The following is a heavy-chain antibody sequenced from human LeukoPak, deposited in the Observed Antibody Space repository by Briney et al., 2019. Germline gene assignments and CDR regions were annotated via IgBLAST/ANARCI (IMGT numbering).Heavy chain of an antibody. CDR2: INQDGSDK. CDR1: GFTFSSSS. CDR3: ARGALSRPFDY. D-gene: IGHD2-15*01. J-gene: IGHJ4*02. Sequence: PGESLRLSCTASGFTFSSSSMSWVRQVPGKGLEWVANINQDGSDKYCVDSVKGRFTISRDNAKNSLYLQMDSLRAEDTAVYYCARGALSRPFDYWGQGTLVTVSS. V-gene: IGHV3-7*05.